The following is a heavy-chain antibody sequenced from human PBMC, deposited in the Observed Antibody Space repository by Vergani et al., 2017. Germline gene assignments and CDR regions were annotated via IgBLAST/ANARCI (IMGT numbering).Heavy chain of an antibody. V-gene: IGHV4-59*11. CDR3: ASDTHSGQRADC. Sequence: QVQLQESGPGLLKSSETLSLTCSVSFDSIRNPYCNWIRQPPGKGLEWIGSIHYSENTNYNPSLKTRVTISVDTSKNQFSLTWTSVTAADTAVYYCASDTHSGQRADCWVQGILVTVSS. CDR2: IHYSENT. J-gene: IGHJ4*02. CDR1: FDSIRNPY. D-gene: IGHD6-19*01.